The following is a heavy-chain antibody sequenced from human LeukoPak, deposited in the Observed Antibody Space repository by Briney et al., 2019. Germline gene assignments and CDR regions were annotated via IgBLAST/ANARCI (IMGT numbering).Heavy chain of an antibody. CDR2: IRSKANSYAT. D-gene: IGHD3-16*01. CDR3: TRFGGPLWGSVDY. V-gene: IGHV3-73*01. CDR1: GFTFSGSA. J-gene: IGHJ4*02. Sequence: QTGGSLRLSCAASGFTFSGSAMHWVRQASGKGLEWVGRIRSKANSYATAYAASVKGRFTISRDDSKNTAYLQMNSLKTEDTAVYYCTRFGGPLWGSVDYWGQGTLVTVSS.